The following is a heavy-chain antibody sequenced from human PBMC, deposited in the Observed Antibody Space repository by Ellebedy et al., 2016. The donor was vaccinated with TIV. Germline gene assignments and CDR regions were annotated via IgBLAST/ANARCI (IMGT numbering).Heavy chain of an antibody. CDR3: ARPMLAVSSLQDSPFDI. V-gene: IGHV3-30*19. J-gene: IGHJ3*02. CDR1: GFTFSSYG. D-gene: IGHD6-19*01. Sequence: GESLKISCAASGFTFSSYGMHWVRQAPGKGLEWVAVIAYDGGNKYHADSLKGRFTISKDNSKNTVYLQMNGLRAEDTAVYYCARPMLAVSSLQDSPFDIWGQGTRVTVSS. CDR2: IAYDGGNK.